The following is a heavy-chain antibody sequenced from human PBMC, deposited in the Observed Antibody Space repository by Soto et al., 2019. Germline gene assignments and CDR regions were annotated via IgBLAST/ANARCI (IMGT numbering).Heavy chain of an antibody. V-gene: IGHV3-30*18. CDR3: AKEDILTGYYRWFFDY. CDR2: ISYDGSNK. J-gene: IGHJ4*02. D-gene: IGHD3-9*01. CDR1: GFSFSSYG. Sequence: GGSLRLSCAAYGFSFSSYGMHWVRQAPGKGLEWVAVISYDGSNKYYADSVKGRFTISRDNSKNTLYLQMNSLRAEDTAVYYCAKEDILTGYYRWFFDYWGQGTRVTVAS.